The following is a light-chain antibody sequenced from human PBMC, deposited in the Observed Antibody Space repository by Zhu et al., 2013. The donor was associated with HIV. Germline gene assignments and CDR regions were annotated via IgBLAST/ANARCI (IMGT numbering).Light chain of an antibody. J-gene: IGKJ2*03. CDR1: QSISAW. V-gene: IGKV1-5*03. CDR2: KAS. CDR3: QQFNNYPSS. Sequence: DIQMTQSPPTLSASVGDRVSITCRASQSISAWLAWYQQKPGKAPSLLIYKASTLQSGVPSRFSGSGYGTEFTLTINSLQPDDFATYYCQQFNNYPSSFGQGTKLELK.